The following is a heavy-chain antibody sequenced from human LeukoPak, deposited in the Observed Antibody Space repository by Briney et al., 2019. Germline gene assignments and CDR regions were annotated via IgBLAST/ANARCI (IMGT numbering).Heavy chain of an antibody. J-gene: IGHJ4*02. V-gene: IGHV4-59*01. CDR1: GASISSYC. Sequence: PSETLSLTCTVSGASISSYCWSWIRQFPGKGLEWIGYIHYTGVTNYNPSLKSRFTISLDTSTNQFPLRLSSLTAADTAVYYCARGGGAYDDPPIVYWGEGTLVTVSS. D-gene: IGHD4-17*01. CDR3: ARGGGAYDDPPIVY. CDR2: IHYTGVT.